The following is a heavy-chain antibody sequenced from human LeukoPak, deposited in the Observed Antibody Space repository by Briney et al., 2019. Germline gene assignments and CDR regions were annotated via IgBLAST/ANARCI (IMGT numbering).Heavy chain of an antibody. CDR3: ARGPLHVVVPAATWFDP. CDR1: GVPFSDFY. J-gene: IGHJ5*02. V-gene: IGHV3-11*04. Sequence: GGSLRLSCVVSGVPFSDFYMNWIRQAPGKGLEWVSYISSSGSTIYYADSVKGRFTISRDNAKNSLYLQMNSLRAEDTAVYYCARGPLHVVVPAATWFDPWGQGILVTVSS. CDR2: ISSSGSTI. D-gene: IGHD2-2*01.